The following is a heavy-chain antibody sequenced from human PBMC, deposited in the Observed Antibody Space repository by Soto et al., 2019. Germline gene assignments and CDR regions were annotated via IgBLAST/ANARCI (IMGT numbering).Heavy chain of an antibody. CDR1: GFSLSTSGVG. Sequence: QITLKESGPTLVKPTQTLTLTCTFSGFSLSTSGVGVGWIRQPPGKALEWLALIYWDDDKRYSPSLKSRLTITKDTPKNQVVLTMTNMAPVDTAPYYCAQWLANWFDPWGQGTLVTVSS. CDR2: IYWDDDK. J-gene: IGHJ5*02. D-gene: IGHD6-19*01. V-gene: IGHV2-5*02. CDR3: AQWLANWFDP.